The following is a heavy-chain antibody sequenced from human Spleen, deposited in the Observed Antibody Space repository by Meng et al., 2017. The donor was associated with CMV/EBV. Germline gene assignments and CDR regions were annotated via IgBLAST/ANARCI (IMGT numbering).Heavy chain of an antibody. CDR2: IYPGDSDT. D-gene: IGHD1-26*01. Sequence: GGSLRLSCEGSGYSFTSYWIVWVRQMPGKGLEWMGIIYPGDSDTRYSPSFQGQVTISADKSISTAYLQWSSLKASGTAMYYCARIFEGAVSTSYDYWGQGTLVTVSS. V-gene: IGHV5-51*01. J-gene: IGHJ4*02. CDR1: GYSFTSYW. CDR3: ARIFEGAVSTSYDY.